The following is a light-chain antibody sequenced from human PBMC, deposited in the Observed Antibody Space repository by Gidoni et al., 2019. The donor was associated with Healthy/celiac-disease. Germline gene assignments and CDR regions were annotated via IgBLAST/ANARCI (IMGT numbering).Light chain of an antibody. J-gene: IGKJ1*01. Sequence: DLQMTQSPSSLSASVGDRVTITCRASQSFIRYLNWYQQKPGKAPKVLIYAASRLQSGVPSRFSGSGFGTDFTLTISSLQPEDFATYYCQQSYSTPWTFGQGTKGEIK. CDR2: AAS. CDR1: QSFIRY. CDR3: QQSYSTPWT. V-gene: IGKV1-39*01.